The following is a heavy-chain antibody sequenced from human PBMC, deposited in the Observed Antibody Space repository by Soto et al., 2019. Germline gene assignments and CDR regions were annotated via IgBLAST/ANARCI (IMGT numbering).Heavy chain of an antibody. Sequence: EVQLLQSGGNLAQPGGSLRLSCAASGFTFTNYAMSWVRQAPGNGLEWVSSFSGGGNSTYYAASVKGRFTISRDNSKSTLYLQMDSLRAEDTALYFCARGGEATTYFFDYWGQGTPVSVSS. CDR2: FSGGGNST. J-gene: IGHJ4*02. V-gene: IGHV3-23*01. CDR1: GFTFTNYA. CDR3: ARGGEATTYFFDY. D-gene: IGHD1-1*01.